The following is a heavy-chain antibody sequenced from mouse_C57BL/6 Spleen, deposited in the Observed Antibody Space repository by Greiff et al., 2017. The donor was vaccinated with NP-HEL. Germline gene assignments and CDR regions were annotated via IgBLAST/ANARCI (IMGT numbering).Heavy chain of an antibody. CDR1: GYTFTDYY. CDR3: AREFITTVVRYFDV. CDR2: INPNNGGT. D-gene: IGHD1-1*01. Sequence: EVQLQQSGPELVKPGASVKISCKASGYTFTDYYMNWVKQSHGKSLEWIGDINPNNGGTSYNQKFKGKATLTVDKSSSTAYMELRRLTSEDSAVYYCAREFITTVVRYFDVWGTGTTVTVSS. J-gene: IGHJ1*03. V-gene: IGHV1-26*01.